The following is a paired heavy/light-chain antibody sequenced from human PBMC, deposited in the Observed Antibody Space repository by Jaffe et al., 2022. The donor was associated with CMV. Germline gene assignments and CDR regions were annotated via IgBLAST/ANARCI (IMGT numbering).Light chain of an antibody. V-gene: IGKV3-11*01. J-gene: IGKJ2*01. Sequence: DIVLTQSPATLSLSPGERATLSCRASQSISNYLAWYQQTPGQAPRLLIYDASKRATGIPARFSGSGSGTDFTLTISSLEPEDFAVYYCQMRSNWPPGYTFGQGTKLEMK. CDR2: DAS. CDR3: QMRSNWPPGYT. CDR1: QSISNY.
Heavy chain of an antibody. V-gene: IGHV1-2*02. CDR2: INPNSGGT. D-gene: IGHD4-4*01. CDR3: ARLTTVTHFFVGSDI. Sequence: QVQLVQSGAEVKKVGASVNVSCEASRYAFTGYHVHWVRQAPGQGLEWMGWINPNSGGTNYAQKFQDRVTMTRDTSISTVYMELSRLSFDDTAVYFCARLTTVTHFFVGSDIWGQGTKVAVS. CDR1: RYAFTGYH. J-gene: IGHJ3*02.